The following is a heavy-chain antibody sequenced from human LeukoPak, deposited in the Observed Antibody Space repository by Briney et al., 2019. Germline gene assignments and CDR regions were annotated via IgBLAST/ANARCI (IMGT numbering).Heavy chain of an antibody. CDR2: INAGNGNT. Sequence: ASVTVSFKASGYTFTIYAMHWVRQAPGQRLEWMGWINAGNGNTEYSQKFQGRVTITRDTSASTAYMELSSLRSEDTAVYYCARVVVPAAMDYYYGMDVWGKGTTVTVSS. V-gene: IGHV1-3*01. J-gene: IGHJ6*04. CDR1: GYTFTIYA. D-gene: IGHD2-2*01. CDR3: ARVVVPAAMDYYYGMDV.